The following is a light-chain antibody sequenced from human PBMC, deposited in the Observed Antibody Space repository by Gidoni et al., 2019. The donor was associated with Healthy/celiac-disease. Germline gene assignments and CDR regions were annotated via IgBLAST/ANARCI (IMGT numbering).Light chain of an antibody. V-gene: IGLV2-23*02. J-gene: IGLJ3*02. CDR1: SSDVGSYNH. Sequence: QPALTPPASGSGSPGQSITISCTGTSSDVGSYNHVSWYQQHPGQDPNHMIYDVSNRPSWVSNRFSGSKTGSTASLTISGLQAEDEADYYCCSYAGSSTFGVFGGGTKLTVL. CDR2: DVS. CDR3: CSYAGSSTFGV.